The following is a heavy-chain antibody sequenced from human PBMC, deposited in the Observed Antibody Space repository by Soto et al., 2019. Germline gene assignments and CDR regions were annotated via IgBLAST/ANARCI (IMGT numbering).Heavy chain of an antibody. CDR3: ASRYGTVLDY. D-gene: IGHD4-17*01. CDR2: IYHSGST. V-gene: IGHV4-30-2*01. Sequence: PSETLSLSCAVSGGSISSGGYSWSWIRQPPGKGLEWIGYIYHSGSTYYNPSLKSRVTISIDKSKNQFSLKLSSVTAADTAVYYCASRYGTVLDYSGQGTLVTVSS. CDR1: GGSISSGGYS. J-gene: IGHJ4*02.